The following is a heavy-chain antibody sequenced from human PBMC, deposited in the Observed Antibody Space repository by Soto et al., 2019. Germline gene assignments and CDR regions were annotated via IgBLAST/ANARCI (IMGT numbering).Heavy chain of an antibody. J-gene: IGHJ6*04. V-gene: IGHV1-2*02. CDR1: GYTFTGYY. CDR3: ASQYYDFWSGSRRNGREV. D-gene: IGHD3-3*01. Sequence: GASVKVSCKASGYTFTGYYMHWVRQAPGQGLEWMGWINPNIGGTNYAQKFQGRVTMTRDTSISTAYMELSRLRSDDTAVYYCASQYYDFWSGSRRNGREVWGKGTTVTISS. CDR2: INPNIGGT.